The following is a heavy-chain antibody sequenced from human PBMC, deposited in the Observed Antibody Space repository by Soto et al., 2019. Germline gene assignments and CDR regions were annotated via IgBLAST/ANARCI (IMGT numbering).Heavy chain of an antibody. D-gene: IGHD7-27*01. CDR2: IYYNGDT. CDR3: ARSHRDNWGSPDYFDY. J-gene: IGHJ4*02. CDR1: GGSISSGGYY. V-gene: IGHV4-31*03. Sequence: QVQLQESGPGLVKPSQTLSLTCTVSGGSISSGGYYWSWIRQHPGKGLEWIGYIYYNGDTYYNPSLKSRVSISIDTSKNQFSLRLTSVTAADTAVYYCARSHRDNWGSPDYFDYWGQGTLVTASS.